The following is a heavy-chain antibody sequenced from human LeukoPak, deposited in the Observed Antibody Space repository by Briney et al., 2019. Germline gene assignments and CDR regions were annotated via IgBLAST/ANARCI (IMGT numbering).Heavy chain of an antibody. V-gene: IGHV3-30-3*02. D-gene: IGHD3-9*01. CDR2: ISYDGSNK. J-gene: IGHJ4*02. Sequence: PGGSLRLSCAASGFTFSSYAMHWVRQAPGKGLEWVAVISYDGSNKYYADSVKGRFTISRDNSKNTLYLQMNSLRAEDTAVYYCAKLGGYDILTGLDHFDYWGQGTLVTVSS. CDR1: GFTFSSYA. CDR3: AKLGGYDILTGLDHFDY.